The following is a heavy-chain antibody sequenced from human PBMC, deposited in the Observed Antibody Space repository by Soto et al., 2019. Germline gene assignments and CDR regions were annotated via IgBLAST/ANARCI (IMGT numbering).Heavy chain of an antibody. J-gene: IGHJ4*02. CDR1: GGSISGHY. CDR3: ARGDTMSYFDY. V-gene: IGHV4-34*01. D-gene: IGHD3-22*01. Sequence: SETLSLTCAVYGGSISGHYWSRIRQPPGKGLEWIGEINHSGRTNYNPSLKSRVTISVDTSKNQFSLNLGSVTAADTAVYYCARGDTMSYFDYWGQGTLVTVSS. CDR2: INHSGRT.